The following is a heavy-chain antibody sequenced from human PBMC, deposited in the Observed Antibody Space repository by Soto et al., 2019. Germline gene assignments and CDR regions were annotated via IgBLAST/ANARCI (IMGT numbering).Heavy chain of an antibody. Sequence: EVQLVESGGGLVQPGGSLRLSCAASGFTFGNYWMTWVRQAPGKGLEWVADIKGDGSAKSYLGPLRGRFTVSSDNAENSLSLQRNILRAEDTALYYCARDVYPGSSGYYLDAFDIWGQGTMVTVS. D-gene: IGHD6-25*01. V-gene: IGHV3-7*05. J-gene: IGHJ3*02. CDR1: GFTFGNYW. CDR3: ARDVYPGSSGYYLDAFDI. CDR2: IKGDGSAK.